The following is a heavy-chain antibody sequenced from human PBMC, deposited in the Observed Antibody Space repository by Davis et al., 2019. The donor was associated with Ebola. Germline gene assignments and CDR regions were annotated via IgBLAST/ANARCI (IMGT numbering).Heavy chain of an antibody. J-gene: IGHJ4*02. Sequence: SETLSLTCTVSGGSISSYYWSWIRQPPGKGLEWIGYIYYSGSTNYNPSLKSRVTISVDTSKNQFSLKLSSVTAADTAVYYCARHWVGYDILTGYYPGYFDYWGQGTLVTVSS. D-gene: IGHD3-9*01. CDR1: GGSISSYY. CDR3: ARHWVGYDILTGYYPGYFDY. CDR2: IYYSGST. V-gene: IGHV4-59*08.